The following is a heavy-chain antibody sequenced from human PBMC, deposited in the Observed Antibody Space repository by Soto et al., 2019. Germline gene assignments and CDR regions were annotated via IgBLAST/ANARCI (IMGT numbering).Heavy chain of an antibody. V-gene: IGHV3-30*18. CDR2: ISYDGSNK. Sequence: QVQLVESGGGVVQPGRSLRLSCAASGFTFSSYGMHWVGQAPGKGLEWVAVISYDGSNKYYADSVKGRLTISRDNSKNTLYLQMNSLGAEDTAVYYCAKDGGTNWFDPWGQGTLVTVSS. J-gene: IGHJ5*02. CDR1: GFTFSSYG. CDR3: AKDGGTNWFDP. D-gene: IGHD3-16*01.